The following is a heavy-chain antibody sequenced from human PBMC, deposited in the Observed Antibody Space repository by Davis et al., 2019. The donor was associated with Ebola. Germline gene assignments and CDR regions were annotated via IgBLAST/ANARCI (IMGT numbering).Heavy chain of an antibody. J-gene: IGHJ4*02. CDR1: GGSISSGTYY. V-gene: IGHV4-39*07. CDR3: ARVTWGSNWYFDY. CDR2: IYYSGII. Sequence: SETLSLTCSVSGGSISSGTYYWGWIRQPPGKGLEWIGSIYYSGIIYYNPSLKSRVTISVDTSKNQFSLILRSVTAADTAIYYCARVTWGSNWYFDYWGQGTLVTVSS. D-gene: IGHD6-13*01.